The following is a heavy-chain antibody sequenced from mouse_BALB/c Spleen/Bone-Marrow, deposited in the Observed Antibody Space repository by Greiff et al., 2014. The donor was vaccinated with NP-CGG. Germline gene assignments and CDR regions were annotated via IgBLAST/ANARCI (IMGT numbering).Heavy chain of an antibody. CDR2: IYPGSGST. CDR1: GYTFTSYW. J-gene: IGHJ2*01. V-gene: IGHV1S22*01. CDR3: TRGGTTAFDY. D-gene: IGHD1-2*01. Sequence: LQQPGSELVRPGASVKLSCKASGYTFTSYWMHWVKQRHGQGLEWIGNIYPGSGSTNYDEKFKSKGTLTADTSSSTAYMHLSSLTSEDSAVYYCTRGGTTAFDYWGQGTTLTVSS.